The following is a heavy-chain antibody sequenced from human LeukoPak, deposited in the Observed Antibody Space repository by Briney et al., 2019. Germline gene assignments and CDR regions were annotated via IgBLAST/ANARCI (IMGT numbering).Heavy chain of an antibody. V-gene: IGHV3-48*04. CDR3: AELGITMIGGV. CDR2: ISSSSSPI. Sequence: SGGSLRLSCAASGFTCSRCSMDWVRQAPGKGLEWVSYISSSSSPIYYADSVKGRFTISRDNAKNSLYLQMNSLRAEDTAVYYCAELGITMIGGVWGKGTTVTISS. D-gene: IGHD3-10*02. CDR1: GFTCSRCS. J-gene: IGHJ6*04.